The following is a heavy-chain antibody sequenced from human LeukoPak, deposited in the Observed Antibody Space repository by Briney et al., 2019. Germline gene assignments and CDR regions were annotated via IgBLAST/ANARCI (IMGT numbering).Heavy chain of an antibody. V-gene: IGHV7-4-1*02. CDR3: ARGIGDYLGWFDP. D-gene: IGHD4-17*01. CDR2: INTNTGNP. J-gene: IGHJ5*02. CDR1: GYTFTSNA. Sequence: GASVKVSCKASGYTFTSNALGWVRQAPGQGLEWMGWINTNTGNPTYAQGFTGRFVFSLDTSDNTAYLQISSLQAEDTAVYYCARGIGDYLGWFDPWGQGTLVTVSS.